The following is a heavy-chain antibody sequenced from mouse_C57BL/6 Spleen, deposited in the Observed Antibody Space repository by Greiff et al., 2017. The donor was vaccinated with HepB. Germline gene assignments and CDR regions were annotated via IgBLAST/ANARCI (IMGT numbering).Heavy chain of an antibody. D-gene: IGHD1-1*01. CDR1: GYTFTSYW. V-gene: IGHV1-72*01. CDR2: IDPNSGVT. CDR3: ASGYYGSIDFDY. Sequence: VQLQQPGAELVKPGASVKLSCKASGYTFTSYWMHWVKQRPGRGLEWIGRIDPNSGVTKYNEKFKSKATLTLDKPSSTAYRQLSSLTSEDSAVYYGASGYYGSIDFDYWGQGTTLTVSS. J-gene: IGHJ2*01.